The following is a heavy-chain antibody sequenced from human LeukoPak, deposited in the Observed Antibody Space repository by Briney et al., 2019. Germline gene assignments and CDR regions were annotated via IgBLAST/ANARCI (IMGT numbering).Heavy chain of an antibody. V-gene: IGHV4-59*01. CDR1: GGSISSYY. CDR3: ARNEPDSSGYYYALDY. CDR2: IYYSGST. D-gene: IGHD3-22*01. Sequence: SEALSLTCTVSGGSISSYYWSWIRQPPGKGLEWIGYIYYSGSTNYNPSLKSRVTISVDTSKTQFSLKLSSVTAADTAVYYCARNEPDSSGYYYALDYWGQGTLVTVSS. J-gene: IGHJ4*02.